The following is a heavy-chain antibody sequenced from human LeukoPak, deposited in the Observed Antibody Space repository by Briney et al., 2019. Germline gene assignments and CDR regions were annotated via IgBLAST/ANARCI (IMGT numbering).Heavy chain of an antibody. CDR2: ISASGGTT. CDR1: GFTVSSKY. D-gene: IGHD2-15*01. CDR3: AKNGDRGAYCSGGSCYPYYYYYMDV. V-gene: IGHV3-23*01. Sequence: GGSLRLSCAASGFTVSSKYMTWVRQAPGKGLEWVSAISASGGTTYYADSVKGHFTISRDNSKNTLYLQMNSLSAEDTAVYYCAKNGDRGAYCSGGSCYPYYYYYMDVWGKGTTITISS. J-gene: IGHJ6*03.